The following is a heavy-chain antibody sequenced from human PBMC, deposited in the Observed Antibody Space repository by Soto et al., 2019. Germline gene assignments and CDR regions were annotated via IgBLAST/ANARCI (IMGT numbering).Heavy chain of an antibody. Sequence: QVQLVQSGAEVKKPGASVKVSCKASGYTFTSYAMHWVRQAPGQRLEWMGWINAGNGITKYSQKFQGRVTITRDTSASTAYMELSSLRSEDTAVYYCAREPRKSIAAAGNFDYWGQGTLVTVSS. CDR1: GYTFTSYA. CDR2: INAGNGIT. V-gene: IGHV1-3*01. J-gene: IGHJ4*02. CDR3: AREPRKSIAAAGNFDY. D-gene: IGHD6-13*01.